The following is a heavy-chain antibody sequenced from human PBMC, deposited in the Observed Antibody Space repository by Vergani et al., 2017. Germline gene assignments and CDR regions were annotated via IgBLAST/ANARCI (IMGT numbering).Heavy chain of an antibody. CDR1: GGSISSGGYY. J-gene: IGHJ5*02. D-gene: IGHD1-1*01. Sequence: QVQLQESGPGLVKPSQTLSLTCTVSGGSISSGGYYWSWIRQHPGKGLEWIGYIYYSGSTNYNPTLKSRVTISVDTSKNQFSLKLSSVTAADTAVYYCAGNNWNDPRYNWFDPWGQGTLVTVSS. CDR3: AGNNWNDPRYNWFDP. V-gene: IGHV4-31*03. CDR2: IYYSGST.